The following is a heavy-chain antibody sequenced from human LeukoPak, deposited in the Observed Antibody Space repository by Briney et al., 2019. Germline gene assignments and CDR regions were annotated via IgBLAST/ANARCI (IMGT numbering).Heavy chain of an antibody. CDR3: AKSNFHDILTGYFWD. CDR1: GFTFSSCG. Sequence: GGSLRLSCAASGFTFSSCGMSWVRQAPGKGLEWVSAISGSGGSTYYADSVKGRFTISRDNSKNTLYLQMNSLRAEDTAVYYCAKSNFHDILTGYFWDWGQGTLVTVSS. V-gene: IGHV3-23*01. CDR2: ISGSGGST. D-gene: IGHD3-9*01. J-gene: IGHJ4*02.